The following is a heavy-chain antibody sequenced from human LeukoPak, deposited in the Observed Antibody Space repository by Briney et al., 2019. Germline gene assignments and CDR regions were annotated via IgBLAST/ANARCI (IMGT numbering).Heavy chain of an antibody. V-gene: IGHV4-59*01. CDR2: IYYSGST. CDR3: AREGVHYYDSSGYWHYFDY. J-gene: IGHJ4*02. D-gene: IGHD3-22*01. CDR1: GGSISSYY. Sequence: SETLSLTCTVSGGSISSYYWSWIRQPPGKGLEWIGYIYYSGSTNYNPSLKSRVTISVDTSKNQFSLKLSSVTAADTAVYYCAREGVHYYDSSGYWHYFDYWGQGTLVTVSS.